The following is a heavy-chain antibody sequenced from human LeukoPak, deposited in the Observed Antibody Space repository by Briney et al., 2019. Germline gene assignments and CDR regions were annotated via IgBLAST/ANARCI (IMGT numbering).Heavy chain of an antibody. CDR3: ARGLVPVAICWWFDP. Sequence: ASVKVSCKASGYTFTGYYMHWVRQAPGQGLEWMGRINPNSGGTNYAQKFQGRVTMTRDTSISTAYMELSRLRSDDTAVYYCARGLVPVAICWWFDPWGQGTLVTVSS. V-gene: IGHV1-2*06. D-gene: IGHD2-2*02. CDR1: GYTFTGYY. CDR2: INPNSGGT. J-gene: IGHJ5*02.